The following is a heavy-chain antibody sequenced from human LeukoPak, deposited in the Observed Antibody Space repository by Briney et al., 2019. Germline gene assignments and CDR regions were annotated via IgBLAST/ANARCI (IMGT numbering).Heavy chain of an antibody. CDR1: GGSFSGYY. CDR2: INHSGST. J-gene: IGHJ4*02. CDR3: ARDSSSLTYYFDY. D-gene: IGHD6-6*01. Sequence: TSETLSLTCAGYGGSFSGYYWSWIRQPPGKGLEWIGEINHSGSTNYNPSLKSRVTISVDTSKNQFSLKLSSVTAADTAVYYCARDSSSLTYYFDYWGQGTLVTVSS. V-gene: IGHV4-34*01.